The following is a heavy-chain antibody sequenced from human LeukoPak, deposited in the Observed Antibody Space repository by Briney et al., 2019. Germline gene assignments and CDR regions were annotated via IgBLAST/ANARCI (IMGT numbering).Heavy chain of an antibody. D-gene: IGHD1-26*01. CDR2: INHSGST. Sequence: SETLSLTCAVYGGSFSGYYWSWIRQPPGEGLEWIGEINHSGSTNYNPSLKSRVTISVDTSKNQFSLKLSSVTAADTAVYYCAGTYFRFDYWGQGTLVTVSS. CDR1: GGSFSGYY. CDR3: AGTYFRFDY. V-gene: IGHV4-34*01. J-gene: IGHJ4*02.